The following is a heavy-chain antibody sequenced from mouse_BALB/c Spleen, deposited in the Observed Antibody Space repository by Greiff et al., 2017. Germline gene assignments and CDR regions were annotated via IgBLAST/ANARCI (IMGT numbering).Heavy chain of an antibody. CDR3: ARVYYGSSYWYFDV. Sequence: QVQLQQSGAELVRPGTSVKVSCKASGYAFTNYLIEWVKQRPGQGLEWIGVINPGSGGTNYNEKFKGKATLTADKSSSTAYMQLSSLTSDDSAVYFCARVYYGSSYWYFDVWGAGTTVTVSS. CDR1: GYAFTNYL. CDR2: INPGSGGT. D-gene: IGHD1-1*01. J-gene: IGHJ1*01. V-gene: IGHV1-54*01.